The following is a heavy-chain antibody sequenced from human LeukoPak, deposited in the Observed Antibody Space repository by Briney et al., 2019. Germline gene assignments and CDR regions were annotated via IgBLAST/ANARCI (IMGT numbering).Heavy chain of an antibody. Sequence: SETLSLTCTVSGDSISNGVKYWSWIRQHPGRGLEWIGYIYHSGRSYYNPSLKSRITMSVDTSKNQFSLNLSSVTAADTAVYYCARDQVECTGGTCQSRVGFDFWGQGTLVAVSS. D-gene: IGHD2-8*02. V-gene: IGHV4-31*03. CDR3: ARDQVECTGGTCQSRVGFDF. CDR1: GDSISNGVKY. CDR2: IYHSGRS. J-gene: IGHJ4*02.